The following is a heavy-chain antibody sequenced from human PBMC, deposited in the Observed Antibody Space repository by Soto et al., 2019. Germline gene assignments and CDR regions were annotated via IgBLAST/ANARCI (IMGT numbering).Heavy chain of an antibody. J-gene: IGHJ4*02. Sequence: PSETLSLTCTVSGGSISSSSYCWAWVRKPPGKGLEWIGSVYYSGTTYYNPSLKSRVTISEDTSKNQFSLKLSSVTAADTAVFYCARIIHCKTTSCYFDYWGQGTLVTVSS. D-gene: IGHD2-2*01. CDR1: GGSISSSSYC. CDR2: VYYSGTT. V-gene: IGHV4-39*01. CDR3: ARIIHCKTTSCYFDY.